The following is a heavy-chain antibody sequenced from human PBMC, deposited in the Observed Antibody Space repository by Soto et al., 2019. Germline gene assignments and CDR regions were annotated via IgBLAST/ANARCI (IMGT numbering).Heavy chain of an antibody. V-gene: IGHV4-31*03. CDR1: VYSITAGGYY. D-gene: IGHD6-19*01. CDR3: ARMYSSGCGWFKP. J-gene: IGHJ5*02. CDR2: FYSSGSI. Sequence: PXETLSLTCFFSVYSITAGGYYWSWIRHHPGKGLEWIGSFYSSGSIIYNPSLRSRVSISGDTSSNQFSVSLTSVTAADTARYYCARMYSSGCGWFKPLGQGTLDNVSS.